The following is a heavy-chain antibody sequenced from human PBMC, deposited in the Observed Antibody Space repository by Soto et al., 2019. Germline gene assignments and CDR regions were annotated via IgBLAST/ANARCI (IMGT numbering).Heavy chain of an antibody. J-gene: IGHJ6*02. CDR2: IYYSGST. Sequence: SETLSLTCTVSGGSISSSSYYWGWIRQPPGKGLEWIGSIYYSGSTYYNPSLKSRVTISVDTSKNQFSLKLSSVTAADTAVYYCARHTGYSSGWQVYYYYGMVVWGQGTTVTVSS. CDR3: ARHTGYSSGWQVYYYYGMVV. D-gene: IGHD6-19*01. V-gene: IGHV4-39*01. CDR1: GGSISSSSYY.